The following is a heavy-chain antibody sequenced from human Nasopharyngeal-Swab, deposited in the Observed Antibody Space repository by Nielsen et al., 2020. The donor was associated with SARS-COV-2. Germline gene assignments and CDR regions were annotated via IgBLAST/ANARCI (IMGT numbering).Heavy chain of an antibody. CDR1: GFSLSSYW. J-gene: IGHJ4*02. CDR2: INPDGNTI. V-gene: IGHV3-74*01. Sequence: GESLKISCAASGFSLSSYWMHWVRQAPGKGLSWVSRINPDGNTINYADSVKGRFTISRDTAKNTLYLQMSSLRVEDTAAYYCTRDTFGPTDSWGQGTLVTVTS. D-gene: IGHD2/OR15-2a*01. CDR3: TRDTFGPTDS.